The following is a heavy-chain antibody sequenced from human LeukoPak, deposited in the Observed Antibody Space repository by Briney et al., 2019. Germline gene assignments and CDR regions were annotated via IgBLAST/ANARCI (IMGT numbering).Heavy chain of an antibody. Sequence: SHTLSLTCTVSGGSISSGSYYWSWIRQPAGKALEWIGRIYTSGSTNYNPSLKSRVTISVDTSKNQFSLKLSSVTAADTAVYYCARDGDYGGFDYWGQGTLVTVSS. D-gene: IGHD4-17*01. J-gene: IGHJ4*02. CDR1: GGSISSGSYY. CDR3: ARDGDYGGFDY. CDR2: IYTSGST. V-gene: IGHV4-61*02.